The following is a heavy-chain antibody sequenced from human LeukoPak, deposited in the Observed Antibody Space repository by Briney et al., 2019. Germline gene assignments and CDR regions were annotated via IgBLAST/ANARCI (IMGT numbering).Heavy chain of an antibody. CDR1: GYTLTELS. D-gene: IGHD2-2*02. V-gene: IGHV1-2*02. CDR3: AREFQYQLLYRYMDV. J-gene: IGHJ6*03. Sequence: ASVKVSCKVSGYTLTELSMHWVRQAPGQGLEWMGWINPNSGGTNYAQKFQGRITMTRDTSISTAYMELSRLRSDDTAVYYCAREFQYQLLYRYMDVWGKGTTVTVSS. CDR2: INPNSGGT.